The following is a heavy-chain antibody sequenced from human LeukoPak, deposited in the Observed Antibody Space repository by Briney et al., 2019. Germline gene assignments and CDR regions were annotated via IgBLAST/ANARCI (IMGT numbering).Heavy chain of an antibody. J-gene: IGHJ6*02. D-gene: IGHD2-8*02. CDR2: IFYSGDT. Sequence: SETLSLTCTVSGGTIYSSGYYWGWIRQPPGKGLEWIGSIFYSGDTCYSPSLKSRVTISVDTSKNQFSLSLSSVSAADTAMYYCARHSDGREVIPGGYYYCGFDVWGQGTTVTVSS. CDR1: GGTIYSSGYY. V-gene: IGHV4-39*01. CDR3: ARHSDGREVIPGGYYYCGFDV.